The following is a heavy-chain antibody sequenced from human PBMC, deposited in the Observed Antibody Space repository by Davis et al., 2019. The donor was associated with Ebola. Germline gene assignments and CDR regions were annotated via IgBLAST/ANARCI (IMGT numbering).Heavy chain of an antibody. J-gene: IGHJ4*02. Sequence: GESLKISCAASGFTFASYAMTWVRQVPGKGLEWVSSISASGAGTYYADSVKGRFTISRDNSDNTLYLQMNSLRAEDTAVYYCARSPIVVANDYWGQGTLVTVSS. D-gene: IGHD2-15*01. V-gene: IGHV3-23*01. CDR1: GFTFASYA. CDR3: ARSPIVVANDY. CDR2: ISASGAGT.